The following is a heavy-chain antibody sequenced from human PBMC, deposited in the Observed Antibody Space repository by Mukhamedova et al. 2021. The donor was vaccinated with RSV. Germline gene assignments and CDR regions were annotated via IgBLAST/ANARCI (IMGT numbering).Heavy chain of an antibody. V-gene: IGHV3-33*03. D-gene: IGHD3-22*01. J-gene: IGHJ4*02. CDR3: VKDYAVVQLPLLFDS. Sequence: KGRFSISRDISKNTLYLEMTSLRADDTAIYYCVKDYAVVQLPLLFDSWGQGTLVTVSS.